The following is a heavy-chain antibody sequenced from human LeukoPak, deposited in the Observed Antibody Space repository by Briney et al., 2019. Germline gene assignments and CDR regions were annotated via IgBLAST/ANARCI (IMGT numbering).Heavy chain of an antibody. D-gene: IGHD1-20*01. Sequence: SETLSLTCTVSGGSISSYYWSWIRQPPGKGLEWIGYIYYSGSTNYNPSLKSRVTISVDTSKNQFSLKLSSVTAADTAVYYCAREITGSHAFDIWGQGTMVTASS. V-gene: IGHV4-59*01. CDR2: IYYSGST. CDR1: GGSISSYY. J-gene: IGHJ3*02. CDR3: AREITGSHAFDI.